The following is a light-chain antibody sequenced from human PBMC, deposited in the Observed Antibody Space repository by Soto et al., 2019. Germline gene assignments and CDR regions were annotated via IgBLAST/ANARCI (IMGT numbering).Light chain of an antibody. CDR2: ELT. CDR1: SDNVGRFSF. CDR3: CSSAPESTYV. V-gene: IGLV2-23*02. J-gene: IGLJ1*01. Sequence: QSVLTQPASVSGSPGQSITISCTGTSDNVGRFSFVSWYQQHPGKAPKLLIYELTKRPSGISDRFSGSKSGNTASLTISGLQAEDEADYFCCSSAPESTYVFGNGTKVTVL.